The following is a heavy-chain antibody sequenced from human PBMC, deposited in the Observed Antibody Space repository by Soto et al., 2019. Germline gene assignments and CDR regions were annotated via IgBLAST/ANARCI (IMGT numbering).Heavy chain of an antibody. Sequence: QEQLVQSGAEVKKPGASVKVSCKTSGYTFTDYDINWVRQATGQGLEWIGWMNPNSGETGYAQKFQGRVTMTRSASLSTAYLELSSLRSDDTAVYYCPRVALAARSRWYNWFDPWGQGTLVTVSS. CDR2: MNPNSGET. V-gene: IGHV1-8*01. J-gene: IGHJ5*02. CDR3: PRVALAARSRWYNWFDP. CDR1: GYTFTDYD. D-gene: IGHD6-19*01.